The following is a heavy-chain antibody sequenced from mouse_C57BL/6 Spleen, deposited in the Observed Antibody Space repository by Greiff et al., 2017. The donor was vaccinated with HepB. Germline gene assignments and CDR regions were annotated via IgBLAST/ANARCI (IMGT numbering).Heavy chain of an antibody. D-gene: IGHD1-1*01. J-gene: IGHJ2*01. CDR2: IYPRSGNT. V-gene: IGHV1-81*01. CDR1: GYTFTSYG. Sequence: VHLVESGAELARPGASVKLSCKASGYTFTSYGISWVKQRTGQGLEWIGEIYPRSGNTYYNEKFKGKATLTADKSSSTAYMELRSLTSEDSAVYFCARSYYYGTNRGDYWGQGTTLTVSS. CDR3: ARSYYYGTNRGDY.